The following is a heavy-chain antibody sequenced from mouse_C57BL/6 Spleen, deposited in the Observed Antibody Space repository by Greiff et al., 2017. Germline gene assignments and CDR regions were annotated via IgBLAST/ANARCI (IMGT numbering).Heavy chain of an antibody. CDR1: GYTFTSYW. J-gene: IGHJ4*01. V-gene: IGHV1-64*01. Sequence: QVQLQQPGAELVKPGASVKLSCKASGYTFTSYWMHWVKQRPGQGLEWIGMIHPNSGSTNYNEKFKSKATLTVDKASSTAYMQLSSLTSEDSAVYYCARPYGNNAYAMDYWGQGTSVTGAS. D-gene: IGHD2-1*01. CDR2: IHPNSGST. CDR3: ARPYGNNAYAMDY.